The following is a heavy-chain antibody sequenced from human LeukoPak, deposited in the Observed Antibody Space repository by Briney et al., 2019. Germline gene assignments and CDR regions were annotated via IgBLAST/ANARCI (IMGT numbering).Heavy chain of an antibody. Sequence: PGRSLRLSCAASGFTFSSYAMHWARQAPGKGLEWVAVISYDGSNKYYADSVKGRFTISRDNSKNTLYLQMNSLRAEDTAVYYCARVSAPYYDFWSGFFDPWGQGTLVTVSS. CDR1: GFTFSSYA. D-gene: IGHD3-3*01. V-gene: IGHV3-30-3*01. J-gene: IGHJ5*02. CDR2: ISYDGSNK. CDR3: ARVSAPYYDFWSGFFDP.